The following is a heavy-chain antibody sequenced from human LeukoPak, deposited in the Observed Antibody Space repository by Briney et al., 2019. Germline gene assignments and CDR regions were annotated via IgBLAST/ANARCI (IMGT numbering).Heavy chain of an antibody. J-gene: IGHJ5*02. CDR1: GFTFSSYA. D-gene: IGHD3-9*01. V-gene: IGHV3-30*04. CDR2: ISYDGSNK. Sequence: GGSLRLSCAASGFTFSSYAMHWVRQAPGKGLEWVAVISYDGSNKYYADSVKGRFTISRDNSKNTLYLQMNSLRAEDTAVYYCARDAYYDILTGSNWFDPWGQGTLVTVSS. CDR3: ARDAYYDILTGSNWFDP.